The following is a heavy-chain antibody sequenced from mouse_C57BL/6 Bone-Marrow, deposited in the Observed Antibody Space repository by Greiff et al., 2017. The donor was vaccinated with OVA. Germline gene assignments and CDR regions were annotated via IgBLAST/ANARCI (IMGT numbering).Heavy chain of an antibody. D-gene: IGHD2-3*01. Sequence: VQLQQSGAELVRPGASVKLSCTASGFNITDYYMHWVKQRPEQGLEWIGRIDPEDGDTEYDPKFQGKATMTADTSSNTAYLQLSSLASEDAAVYYCTAGYLAWFAYWGQGTLVTVSA. V-gene: IGHV14-1*01. J-gene: IGHJ3*01. CDR3: TAGYLAWFAY. CDR1: GFNITDYY. CDR2: IDPEDGDT.